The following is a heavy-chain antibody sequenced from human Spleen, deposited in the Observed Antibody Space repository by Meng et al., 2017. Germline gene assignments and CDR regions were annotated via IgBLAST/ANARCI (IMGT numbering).Heavy chain of an antibody. Sequence: GESLKISCAASGFTFSDHYMDWVRQAPGKGLEWVGRTRDKDNNYAAEYAASVEGRFTISRDEAKNSLYLQMNSLKTEDTAVYYCVRLDYGDSYYFDYWGQGTLVTVSS. D-gene: IGHD4-17*01. V-gene: IGHV3-72*01. J-gene: IGHJ4*02. CDR3: VRLDYGDSYYFDY. CDR1: GFTFSDHY. CDR2: TRDKDNNYAA.